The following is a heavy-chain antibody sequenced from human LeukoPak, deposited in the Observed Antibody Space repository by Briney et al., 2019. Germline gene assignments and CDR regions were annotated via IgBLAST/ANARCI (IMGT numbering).Heavy chain of an antibody. J-gene: IGHJ4*02. CDR3: AKPPGIAVAGYLGY. V-gene: IGHV3-23*01. CDR2: ISGSGGST. Sequence: GGSLRLSCAASGFTFSSYAMSWVRQAPGKGLEWVSAISGSGGSTYYADSVKGRFTISRDNSKNTLYLQMNSLRAEDTAVYYCAKPPGIAVAGYLGYWGQGTLVTASS. D-gene: IGHD6-19*01. CDR1: GFTFSSYA.